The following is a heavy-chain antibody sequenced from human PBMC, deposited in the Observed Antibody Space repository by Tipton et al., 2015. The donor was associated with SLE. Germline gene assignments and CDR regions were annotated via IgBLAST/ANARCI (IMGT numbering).Heavy chain of an antibody. CDR2: VYASGSP. V-gene: IGHV4-61*02. CDR1: GASISSGSYY. J-gene: IGHJ3*01. CDR3: ARNPDSSGYYEGEGAFDV. Sequence: GLVKPSQTLSLTCTVSGASISSGSYYWSWIRQPAGKALEWIGHVYASGSPKYNPSLKSRVSISVDTSKNEFSLKVTSLTAADTAVYYCARNPDSSGYYEGEGAFDVWGQGTMVTVSS. D-gene: IGHD3-22*01.